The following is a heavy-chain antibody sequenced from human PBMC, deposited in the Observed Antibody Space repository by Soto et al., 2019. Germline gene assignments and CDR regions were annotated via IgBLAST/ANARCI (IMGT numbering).Heavy chain of an antibody. Sequence: GGSLRLSCAASGFTFSSYSMNWVRQAPGKGLEWISYVSSSGFTIYYADSVKGRFTISRDNAQNSLYLQMSSLRDEDKDDYYCARDGGGDSSSWYEWIHGMDVWGQGTTVTVSS. V-gene: IGHV3-48*02. D-gene: IGHD6-13*01. J-gene: IGHJ6*02. CDR2: VSSSGFTI. CDR1: GFTFSSYS. CDR3: ARDGGGDSSSWYEWIHGMDV.